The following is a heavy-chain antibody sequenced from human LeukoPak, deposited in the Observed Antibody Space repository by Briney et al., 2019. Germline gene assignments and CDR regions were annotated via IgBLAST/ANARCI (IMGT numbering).Heavy chain of an antibody. J-gene: IGHJ4*02. CDR2: ISRSGGYT. CDR1: GFTFSSYA. Sequence: GGSLRLSCAASGFTFSSYAMHWVRQAPGKGLEFVSAISRSGGYTHYATSVKGRFTISRDNSKNTLYLQMGSLRADDIAVYYCARVAEMAAFDYWGQGTLVTVSS. V-gene: IGHV3-64*01. D-gene: IGHD5-24*01. CDR3: ARVAEMAAFDY.